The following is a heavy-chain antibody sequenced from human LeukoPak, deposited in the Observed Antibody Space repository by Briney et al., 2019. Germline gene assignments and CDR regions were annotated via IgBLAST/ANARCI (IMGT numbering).Heavy chain of an antibody. CDR2: IRSKAYGGTT. Sequence: GESLRLSCAASGFTFSTYWMTWVRQAPGKGLEWVGFIRSKAYGGTTEYAASVKGRFTISRDDSKSIAYLQMNSLKTEDTAVYYCTRDLYPDAFDIWGQGTMVTVSS. CDR1: GFTFSTYW. J-gene: IGHJ3*02. CDR3: TRDLYPDAFDI. V-gene: IGHV3-49*04. D-gene: IGHD2-15*01.